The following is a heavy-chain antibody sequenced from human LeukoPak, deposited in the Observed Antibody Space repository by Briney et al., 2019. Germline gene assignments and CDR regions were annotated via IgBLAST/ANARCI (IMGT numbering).Heavy chain of an antibody. V-gene: IGHV3-23*01. CDR2: ISGSGGST. Sequence: PGGSLRLSCAASGFTFSSYWMSWVRQAPGKGLEWVSAISGSGGSTYYADSVKGRFTISRDNSKNTLYLQMNSLRAEDTAVYYCAKTAARGNYYYGMDVWGQGTTVTVSS. D-gene: IGHD6-6*01. CDR3: AKTAARGNYYYGMDV. J-gene: IGHJ6*02. CDR1: GFTFSSYW.